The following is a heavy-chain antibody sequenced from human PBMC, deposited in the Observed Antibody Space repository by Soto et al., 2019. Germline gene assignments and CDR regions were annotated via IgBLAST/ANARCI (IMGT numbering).Heavy chain of an antibody. V-gene: IGHV4-34*02. Sequence: QVHLQQWGAGLLKPSETLSLTCAVYGGSINGYYWNWIRQPPGKGLEWIGEINHTGGTHYNPSLKSRVTMSVDTSKNQFSLRLSSVTAADTAIYYCATRITVFGLLIPPFDPWGQGTQVTVSS. CDR2: INHTGGT. J-gene: IGHJ5*02. CDR3: ATRITVFGLLIPPFDP. D-gene: IGHD3-3*01. CDR1: GGSINGYY.